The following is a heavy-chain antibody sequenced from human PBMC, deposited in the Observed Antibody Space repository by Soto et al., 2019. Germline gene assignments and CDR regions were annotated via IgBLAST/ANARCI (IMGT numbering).Heavy chain of an antibody. CDR3: RGTDAIMEETHDY. V-gene: IGHV3-73*02. J-gene: IGHJ4*02. CDR2: IRSKAKSYAT. Sequence: EVQLVESGGGLVPVGGSLKLSCAASGFTFSDFGMHWVRQASGKGLEWVGRIRSKAKSYATEYAASVKGRFTISRDDSKNTAYLQMNSLKTEDTAVYYCRGTDAIMEETHDYWGQGTLVTVSS. D-gene: IGHD3-3*02. CDR1: GFTFSDFG.